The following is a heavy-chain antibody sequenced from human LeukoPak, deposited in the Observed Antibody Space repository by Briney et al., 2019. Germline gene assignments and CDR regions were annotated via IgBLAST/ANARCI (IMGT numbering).Heavy chain of an antibody. J-gene: IGHJ6*03. CDR2: IYHSGST. D-gene: IGHD1-1*01. Sequence: PSETLSLTCAVSGGSISSSNWWSWVRQPPGKGLEWIGEIYHSGSTYYNPSLKSRVTISVDTSKNQFSLKLSSVTAADTAIYYCATGTGHYYYYYYMDVWGKGTTVTVSS. CDR3: ATGTGHYYYYYYMDV. CDR1: GGSISSSNW. V-gene: IGHV4-4*02.